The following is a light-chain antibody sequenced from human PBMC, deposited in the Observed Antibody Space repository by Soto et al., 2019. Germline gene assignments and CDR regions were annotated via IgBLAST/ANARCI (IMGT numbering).Light chain of an antibody. Sequence: EIVLTQSPGTLSLSPGERATLSCRASQTVTSSFLAWYQQKPGQAPRLLIHGASTRATGIPARFSGSGSGRHFTLTISSLEPEDFAMYYCQQSASSVTFGQGTRLEIK. J-gene: IGKJ5*01. CDR2: GAS. V-gene: IGKV3-20*01. CDR3: QQSASSVT. CDR1: QTVTSSF.